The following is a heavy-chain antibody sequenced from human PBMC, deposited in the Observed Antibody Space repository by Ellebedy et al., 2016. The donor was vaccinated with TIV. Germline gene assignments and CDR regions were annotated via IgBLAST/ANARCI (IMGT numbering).Heavy chain of an antibody. CDR2: INPNSGGT. Sequence: AASVKVSCKASGYTFTGYYMHWVRQAPGQGLEWMGWINPNSGGTNYAQKFQGRVTMTRDTSISTAYMELTSLKSDDTAVYYCARVVAALQHAFAIWGQGTMVTVSS. CDR3: ARVVAALQHAFAI. J-gene: IGHJ3*02. V-gene: IGHV1-2*02. D-gene: IGHD6-25*01. CDR1: GYTFTGYY.